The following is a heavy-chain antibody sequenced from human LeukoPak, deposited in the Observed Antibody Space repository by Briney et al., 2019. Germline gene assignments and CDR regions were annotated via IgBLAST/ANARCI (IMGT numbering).Heavy chain of an antibody. CDR1: GFTFTNYW. Sequence: GGSLRLSCAASGFTFTNYWMSWVRQAPGKGLELVANIKQDRSEKYYVDSVKGRFTISRDNAKNSLYLQMNSLRAEDTAVYYCARAPRYWGQGTLVTVSS. J-gene: IGHJ4*02. V-gene: IGHV3-7*01. CDR2: IKQDRSEK. CDR3: ARAPRY.